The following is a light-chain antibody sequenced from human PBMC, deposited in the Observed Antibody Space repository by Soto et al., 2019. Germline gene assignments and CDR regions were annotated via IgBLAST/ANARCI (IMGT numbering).Light chain of an antibody. Sequence: EIVLTQSPGTLSLSPGERATLSCRASQSVSTTYLAWYQQKPGQAPRLLIYGASSRATGIPDRFSGSGSGKEFPLTIRRQEPEVLEVYYGQNYGSPPRRFGQGPRVEI. CDR2: GAS. CDR1: QSVSTTY. V-gene: IGKV3-20*01. CDR3: QNYGSPPRR. J-gene: IGKJ1*01.